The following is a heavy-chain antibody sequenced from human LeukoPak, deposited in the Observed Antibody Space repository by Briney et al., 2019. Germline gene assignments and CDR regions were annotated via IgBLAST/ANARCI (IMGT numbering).Heavy chain of an antibody. D-gene: IGHD6-13*01. CDR3: ATAPGGKQQLLYYFDY. CDR2: FDPEDGET. CDR1: GYSLTKLS. V-gene: IGHV1-24*01. J-gene: IGHJ4*02. Sequence: GASVKVSCKVSGYSLTKLSVHWVRQAPGKGLEWMGGFDPEDGETIYAQKFQGRVTMTEDTSTDTAYMELSSLRSEDTAVYYCATAPGGKQQLLYYFDYWGQGTLVTVSS.